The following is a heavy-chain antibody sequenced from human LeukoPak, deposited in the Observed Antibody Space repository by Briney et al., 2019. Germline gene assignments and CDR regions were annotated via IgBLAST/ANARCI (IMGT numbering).Heavy chain of an antibody. J-gene: IGHJ3*02. Sequence: ASVKVSCKASGYTFTSYGISWVRQAPGQGLEWMGWISAYNGNRNYAQELRGRVTMTTDTSTSTAYIELRSLRSDDTAVYYCARDQVYCSGGRRCDAFDIWGQGTMVTVSS. CDR1: GYTFTSYG. CDR3: ARDQVYCSGGRRCDAFDI. V-gene: IGHV1-18*01. CDR2: ISAYNGNR. D-gene: IGHD2-15*01.